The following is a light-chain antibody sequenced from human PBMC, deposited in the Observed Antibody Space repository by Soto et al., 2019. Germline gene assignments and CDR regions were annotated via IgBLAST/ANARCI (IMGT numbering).Light chain of an antibody. CDR2: GAS. CDR3: QQANIFPIT. V-gene: IGKV3-20*01. Sequence: EIVLTQSPGTLSLSPGERATLSCRASQSVSSNDLAWYQQKPGQAPRLLIYGASSRATGIPDRSSGSGSGTDFTLTISSLQPDDFATYYCQQANIFPITFGQGTRLEIK. CDR1: QSVSSND. J-gene: IGKJ5*01.